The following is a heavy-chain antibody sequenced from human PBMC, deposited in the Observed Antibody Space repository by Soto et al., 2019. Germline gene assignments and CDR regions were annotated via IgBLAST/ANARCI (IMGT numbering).Heavy chain of an antibody. CDR2: ILFDGSDN. J-gene: IGHJ6*03. D-gene: IGHD2-15*01. CDR3: EKDMGYCSGGSCYWGAYFYYYMDV. Sequence: QVHLVESGGGVVQPGGSLRLSCAASGFSFNNYGMHWVRQAPGKGLEWVAVILFDGSDNWYADSVKGRFTISRDNSKNTLYLHMNSLTAEDTAVYYCEKDMGYCSGGSCYWGAYFYYYMDVWGKGTTVTVSS. CDR1: GFSFNNYG. V-gene: IGHV3-30*18.